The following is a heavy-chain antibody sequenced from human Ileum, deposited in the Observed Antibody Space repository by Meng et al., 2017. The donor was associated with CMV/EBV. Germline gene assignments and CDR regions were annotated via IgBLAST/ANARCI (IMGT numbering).Heavy chain of an antibody. Sequence: TVSDASVVNSPYSGAWIRQPPGRSLGCIGNVSYIEGTYYGPSLKDQVTISLDSSTNQFSLQLSSVTAADTAVYYCASWRSIFGSSSDYWGRGALVTVSS. V-gene: IGHV4-39*01. CDR1: DASVVNSPYS. CDR3: ASWRSIFGSSSDY. CDR2: VSYIEGT. J-gene: IGHJ4*02. D-gene: IGHD3-3*02.